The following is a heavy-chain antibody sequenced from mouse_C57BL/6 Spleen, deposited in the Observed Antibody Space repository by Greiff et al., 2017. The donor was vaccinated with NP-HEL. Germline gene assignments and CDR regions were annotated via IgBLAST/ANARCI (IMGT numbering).Heavy chain of an antibody. J-gene: IGHJ1*03. CDR1: GFTFSDYY. V-gene: IGHV5-16*01. Sequence: EVMLVESEGGLVQPGSSMKLSCTASGFTFSDYYMAWVRQVPEKGLEWVANINYDGSSTYYLDSLKSRFIISRDNAKNILYLQMSSLKSEDTATYYCARVEYGNYAWYFDVWGTGTTVTVSS. CDR2: INYDGSST. D-gene: IGHD2-10*02. CDR3: ARVEYGNYAWYFDV.